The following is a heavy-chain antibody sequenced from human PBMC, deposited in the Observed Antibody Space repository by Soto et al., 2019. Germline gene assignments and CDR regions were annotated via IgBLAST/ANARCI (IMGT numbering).Heavy chain of an antibody. J-gene: IGHJ3*02. CDR3: ARCLYSSSWGAFDI. Sequence: PGGSLRLSCAASGFTVSSNYMSWVRQAPGKGLEWVSVIYSGGSTYYADSVKGRFTISRGNSKNTLYLQMNSLRAEDTAVYYCARCLYSSSWGAFDIWGQGTMVTVSS. V-gene: IGHV3-53*01. CDR1: GFTVSSNY. D-gene: IGHD6-13*01. CDR2: IYSGGST.